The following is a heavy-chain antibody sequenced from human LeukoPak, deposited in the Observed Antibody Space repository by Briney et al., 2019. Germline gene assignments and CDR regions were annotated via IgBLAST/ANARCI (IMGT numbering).Heavy chain of an antibody. CDR2: IYYSGST. CDR3: ARSQGGDYFDS. V-gene: IGHV4-59*08. CDR1: GGSTSSYF. J-gene: IGHJ4*02. D-gene: IGHD3-16*01. Sequence: SETLSLTCTVSGGSTSSYFWSWIRQPPGEGLEWIGYIYYSGSTNYNPSLKSRVTISLDTSKNQFSLKLTSVTAADTAVYYCARSQGGDYFDSWGQGTLVTVSS.